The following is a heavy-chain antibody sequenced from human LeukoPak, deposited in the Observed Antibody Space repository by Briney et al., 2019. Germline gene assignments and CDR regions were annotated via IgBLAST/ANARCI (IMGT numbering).Heavy chain of an antibody. V-gene: IGHV4-39*01. Sequence: SETLSLTCTVSGGSISSSSYYWGWIRQPPGKGLEWIGSIYYSGSTYYNPSLKSRVTISVDTSKNQFSLKLSSVTAADTAVYYCARGDYSNIFDYWGQGTLVTVSS. CDR1: GGSISSSSYY. CDR3: ARGDYSNIFDY. D-gene: IGHD4-11*01. CDR2: IYYSGST. J-gene: IGHJ4*02.